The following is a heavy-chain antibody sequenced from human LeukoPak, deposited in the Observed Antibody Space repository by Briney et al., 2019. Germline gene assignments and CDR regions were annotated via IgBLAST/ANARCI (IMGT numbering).Heavy chain of an antibody. J-gene: IGHJ4*02. CDR3: AKDGDDCIDY. CDR2: INPSGGRA. D-gene: IGHD2-21*01. Sequence: ASVKVSCKASGYTFTSLYMHWVRQAPGQGLEWMGIINPSGGRASYAQKFQGRVTMTRDTSTSTVYMELSSLRSEDTALYYCAKDGDDCIDYWGPGTLVTVSS. V-gene: IGHV1-46*01. CDR1: GYTFTSLY.